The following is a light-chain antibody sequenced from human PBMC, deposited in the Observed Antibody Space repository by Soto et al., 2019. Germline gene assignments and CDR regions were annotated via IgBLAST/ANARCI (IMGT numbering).Light chain of an antibody. CDR3: QQFYSNLFT. CDR2: WAS. Sequence: DIVMTQSPDSLAVSLGERATINCKSSQNILYTSDNKNYLAWFQQKPGQPPKLLIYWASTRVSGVPDRFSGSGSGTDVTLTVNSLQAEDVAVYYCQQFYSNLFTFGPGTKVDIK. CDR1: QNILYTSDNKNY. V-gene: IGKV4-1*01. J-gene: IGKJ3*01.